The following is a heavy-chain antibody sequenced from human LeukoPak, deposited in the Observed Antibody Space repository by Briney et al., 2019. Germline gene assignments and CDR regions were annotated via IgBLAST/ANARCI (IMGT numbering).Heavy chain of an antibody. V-gene: IGHV1-2*02. CDR1: GYTFTSYD. CDR3: ARNQYSGDWFDP. J-gene: IGHJ5*02. Sequence: ASVKVSCKASGYTFTSYDINWVRQATGQGLEWMGWINPNSGGTNYAQKFQGRVTMTRDTSISTAYMELSRLRSDDTAVYYCARNQYSGDWFDPWGQGTLVTVSS. D-gene: IGHD2-21*01. CDR2: INPNSGGT.